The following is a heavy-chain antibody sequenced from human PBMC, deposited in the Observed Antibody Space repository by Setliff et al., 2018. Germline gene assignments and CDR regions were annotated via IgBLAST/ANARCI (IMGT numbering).Heavy chain of an antibody. J-gene: IGHJ4*02. Sequence: SETLSLTCTVSGGSISPYFWSWIRQPPGKGLEWIGYIYHNGNTNFNPSLKTRVTISVDKSKSQFFLKLTSMTAADTALYFCARERQGGFLEWAPCDSWGQGVVVAVSS. D-gene: IGHD3-3*01. V-gene: IGHV4-59*12. CDR1: GGSISPYF. CDR3: ARERQGGFLEWAPCDS. CDR2: IYHNGNT.